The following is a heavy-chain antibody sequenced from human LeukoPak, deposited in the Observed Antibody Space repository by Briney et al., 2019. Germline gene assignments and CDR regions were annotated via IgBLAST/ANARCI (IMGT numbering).Heavy chain of an antibody. Sequence: ASVKVSCKASGYTITGYGISWVRQAPGQGLEWMGWISAYNGNTNYAQKLQGRVTMTTDTSTSTAYMELRSLRSDDTAVYYCARVEELRSAFDIWGQGTMVTVSS. J-gene: IGHJ3*02. V-gene: IGHV1-18*01. CDR3: ARVEELRSAFDI. D-gene: IGHD1-7*01. CDR1: GYTITGYG. CDR2: ISAYNGNT.